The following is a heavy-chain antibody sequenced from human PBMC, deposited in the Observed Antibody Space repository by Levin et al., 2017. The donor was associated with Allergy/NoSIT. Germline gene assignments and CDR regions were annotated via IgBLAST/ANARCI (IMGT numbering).Heavy chain of an antibody. CDR2: INSDGSST. V-gene: IGHV3-74*01. D-gene: IGHD3-16*02. J-gene: IGHJ4*02. CDR3: ARGDDYVGGSYRPMSY. CDR1: GFTFSSSW. Sequence: LSLTCAASGFTFSSSWMHWVRQAPGKGLVWVSRINSDGSSTSYADSVKGRFTISRDNAKNTLYLQMNSLRAEDTAVYYCARGDDYVGGSYRPMSYWGQGTLVTVSS.